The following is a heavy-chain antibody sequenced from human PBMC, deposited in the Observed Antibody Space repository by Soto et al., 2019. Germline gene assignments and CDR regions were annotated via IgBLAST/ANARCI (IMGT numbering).Heavy chain of an antibody. CDR3: ARVDGGNYWYFDL. D-gene: IGHD4-17*01. V-gene: IGHV4-30-4*01. J-gene: IGHJ2*01. Sequence: QVQLQASGPGLVKPSQTLSLTCTVSGGSVSSGDYYWSWIRQPPGKGLEWIGYIYSGGSTYYNPSLKSRVTTSADTSKNQFSLMLSSVTAADTAVYYCARVDGGNYWYFDLWGRGTLVTVSS. CDR1: GGSVSSGDYY. CDR2: IYSGGST.